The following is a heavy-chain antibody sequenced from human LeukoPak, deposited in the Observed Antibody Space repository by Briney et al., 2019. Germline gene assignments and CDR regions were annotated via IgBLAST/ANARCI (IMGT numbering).Heavy chain of an antibody. CDR1: GFTLSDSA. Sequence: GGSLKLSCVASGFTLSDSAIHWVRQSSGKGLEWIGHMDKETNLYATALAASVKGRFTVSRDDSKNTAYLHMNSLKTEDTALYYCTRDNGTYNWFDPWGQGTLVTVSS. D-gene: IGHD1-26*01. CDR3: TRDNGTYNWFDP. CDR2: MDKETNLYAT. V-gene: IGHV3-73*01. J-gene: IGHJ5*02.